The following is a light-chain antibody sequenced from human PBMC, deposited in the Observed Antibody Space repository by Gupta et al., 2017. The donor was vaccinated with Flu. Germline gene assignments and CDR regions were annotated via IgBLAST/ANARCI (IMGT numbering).Light chain of an antibody. CDR1: QSIIKY. V-gene: IGKV1-39*01. J-gene: IGKJ1*01. CDR2: AAS. Sequence: SVGDRVTITCRTSQSIIKYFNWYQQKPGKAPQLLIYAASNLQSGVPSRFSGSGSGTDFTLTITSLQPEDFATYYCQQSYTIPWTFGRGTRVEIK. CDR3: QQSYTIPWT.